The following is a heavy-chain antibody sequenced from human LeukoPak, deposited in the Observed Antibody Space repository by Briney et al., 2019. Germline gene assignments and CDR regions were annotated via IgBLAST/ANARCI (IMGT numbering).Heavy chain of an antibody. CDR1: GYTLTELS. Sequence: GASVKVSRKVSGYTLTELSMHWVRQAPGQGLEWMGGIIPIFGTANYAQKFQGRVTITADESTSTAYMELSSLRSEDTAVYYCAFEYSSGWPFDYWGQGTLVTVSS. CDR3: AFEYSSGWPFDY. J-gene: IGHJ4*02. V-gene: IGHV1-69*13. CDR2: IIPIFGTA. D-gene: IGHD6-19*01.